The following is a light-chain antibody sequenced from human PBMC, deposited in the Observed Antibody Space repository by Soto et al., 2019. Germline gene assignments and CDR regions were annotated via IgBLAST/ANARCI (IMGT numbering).Light chain of an antibody. CDR3: QSYDTSTVV. V-gene: IGLV6-57*04. CDR1: SGSIASNS. CDR2: EDN. J-gene: IGLJ2*01. Sequence: NFMLTQPHSVSESPGKTVTISCTRSSGSIASNSVQWYQQRPGSAPTTVIYEDNQRPSGVPDRFSGSTDGSSNSASLTISGLQTEDEAVYYCQSYDTSTVVFGGGTKLTVL.